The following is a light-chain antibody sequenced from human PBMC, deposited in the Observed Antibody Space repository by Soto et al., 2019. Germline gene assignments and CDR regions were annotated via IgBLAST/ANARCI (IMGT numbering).Light chain of an antibody. CDR2: EVS. CDR1: SSDVGGYNY. Sequence: QSVLTQPASVSGSPGQSITISCTGTSSDVGGYNYVSWYQQQPGKAPQLMIYEVSNRPSGVSHRFSSSKSGNTASLTISGLQDEDEADYYCSSDTSSSTLVFGGGTKLTVL. CDR3: SSDTSSSTLV. J-gene: IGLJ2*01. V-gene: IGLV2-14*01.